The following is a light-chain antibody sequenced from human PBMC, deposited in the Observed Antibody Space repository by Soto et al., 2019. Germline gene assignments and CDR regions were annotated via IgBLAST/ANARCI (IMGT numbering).Light chain of an antibody. J-gene: IGKJ4*01. V-gene: IGKV4-1*01. CDR1: RSVMFSSNSKNA. Sequence: DIVMTQSPDSLDVSLGERATINCKSSRSVMFSSNSKNALAWYQQRPGQPPKLLFYWASTRESGVPDRFSGSGCGTDFTLTISALQAEDGAVYYCQQYFVTPPTFGGGTKVEIK. CDR3: QQYFVTPPT. CDR2: WAS.